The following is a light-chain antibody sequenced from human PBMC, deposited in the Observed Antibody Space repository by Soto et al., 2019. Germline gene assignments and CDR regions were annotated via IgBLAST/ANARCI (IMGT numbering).Light chain of an antibody. CDR2: AAS. CDR1: QGIRND. CDR3: LHAYISCRT. J-gene: IGKJ1*01. Sequence: LYPSVRDRFTMXXRASQGIRNDLGWYQQKPGKAPKXLIYAASSLQSGVPSRFSGSGSGTDFTLTTSSLQPVVFATYDFLHAYISCRTFGQGTKVDIK. V-gene: IGKV1-6*01.